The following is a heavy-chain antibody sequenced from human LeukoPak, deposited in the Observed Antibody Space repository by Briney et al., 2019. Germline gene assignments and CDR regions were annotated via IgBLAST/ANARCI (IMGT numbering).Heavy chain of an antibody. J-gene: IGHJ6*02. CDR1: GFTFSSYA. V-gene: IGHV3-23*01. CDR2: ISGSGGST. CDR3: ARILWPNSNGHYGMDV. D-gene: IGHD3-10*01. Sequence: PGGSLRLSCAASGFTFSSYAMSWVRQAPGKGLEWVSAISGSGGSTYYADSVKGRFTISRDNSKNTLYLQMNSLRAEDTAVYYCARILWPNSNGHYGMDVWGQGTTVTVSS.